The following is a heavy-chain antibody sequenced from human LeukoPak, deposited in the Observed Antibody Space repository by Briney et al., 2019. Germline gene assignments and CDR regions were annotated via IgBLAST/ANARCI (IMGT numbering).Heavy chain of an antibody. CDR1: GGSISSSSYY. CDR3: ARDSNYRPGYGSGSPYYYYGMDV. CDR2: IYYSGST. Sequence: PSETLSLTCTVSGGSISSSSYYWGWIRQPPGKGLEWIGSIYYSGSTYYNPSLKSRVTISVDTSKNQFSLKLSSVTAADTAVYYCARDSNYRPGYGSGSPYYYYGMDVWGQGTTVTVSS. V-gene: IGHV4-39*07. J-gene: IGHJ6*02. D-gene: IGHD3-10*01.